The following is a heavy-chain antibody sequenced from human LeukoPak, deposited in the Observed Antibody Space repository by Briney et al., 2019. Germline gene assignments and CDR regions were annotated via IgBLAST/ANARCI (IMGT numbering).Heavy chain of an antibody. Sequence: SGTLSLTCGVSGGSLSNTNWWSWVRQPPGQGLEWIGEISLTGLTHYNPSLESRVTVSLDKSKNQLSLNLTSVTAADTAVYFCSRENGAFSPFGYWGQGTLVTVLS. CDR1: GGSLSNTNW. V-gene: IGHV4-4*02. CDR2: ISLTGLT. D-gene: IGHD2-8*01. CDR3: SRENGAFSPFGY. J-gene: IGHJ4*02.